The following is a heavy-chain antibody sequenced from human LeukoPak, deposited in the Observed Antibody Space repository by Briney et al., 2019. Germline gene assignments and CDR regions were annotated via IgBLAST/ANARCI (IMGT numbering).Heavy chain of an antibody. CDR1: GFTFSSYE. Sequence: GGSLRLSCAASGFTFSSYEMNWVRQAPGKGLEWVSYISSSGSTIYYADSVKGRFTISRDNAKNSLYLQMNSLRAEDTALYYCARNYGDYDHYFDYWGQGTLVTVSS. CDR2: ISSSGSTI. CDR3: ARNYGDYDHYFDY. D-gene: IGHD4-17*01. V-gene: IGHV3-48*03. J-gene: IGHJ4*02.